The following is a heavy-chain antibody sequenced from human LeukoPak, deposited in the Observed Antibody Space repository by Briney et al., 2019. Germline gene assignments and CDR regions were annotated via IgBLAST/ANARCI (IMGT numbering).Heavy chain of an antibody. Sequence: GESLKISCKASGYTFTNYWIGWVRQMPGKGLEWMGIIYPGDSDTRYSPSFQGQVTISADKSITTAYLQWSSLKASDTAIYYCARRSEYYYGYYFEYWGQGTLVTVSS. V-gene: IGHV5-51*01. J-gene: IGHJ4*02. CDR2: IYPGDSDT. D-gene: IGHD3-22*01. CDR3: ARRSEYYYGYYFEY. CDR1: GYTFTNYW.